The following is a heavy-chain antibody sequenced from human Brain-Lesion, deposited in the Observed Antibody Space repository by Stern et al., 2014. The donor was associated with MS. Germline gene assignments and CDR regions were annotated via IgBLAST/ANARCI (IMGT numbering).Heavy chain of an antibody. CDR3: ARRGDSSSSGFDY. D-gene: IGHD6-6*01. J-gene: IGHJ4*02. V-gene: IGHV5-51*01. CDR2: IWPGDSDT. CDR1: GYRFTSNW. Sequence: EDQLVESGAEVKKPGESLKISCKGSGYRFTSNWIGWVRQMPGKGLEWMGIIWPGDSDTRYSPSFQGQVPISAERSISTAYLQWSSLQASDTAMYYCARRGDSSSSGFDYWGQGTLVIVSS.